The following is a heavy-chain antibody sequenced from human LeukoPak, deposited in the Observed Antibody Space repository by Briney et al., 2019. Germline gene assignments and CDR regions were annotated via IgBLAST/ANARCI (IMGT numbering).Heavy chain of an antibody. CDR3: TRDWNYVNWFDP. V-gene: IGHV3-74*01. D-gene: IGHD1-7*01. Sequence: PGGSLRLSCAASGFTFSSYWMHWVRHAPGKGLVWVSRINSDGSSTSYADSVKGRFTISRDNAKNTLYLQMNSLRAEDTAVYYCTRDWNYVNWFDPWGQGILVTVSS. CDR1: GFTFSSYW. CDR2: INSDGSST. J-gene: IGHJ5*02.